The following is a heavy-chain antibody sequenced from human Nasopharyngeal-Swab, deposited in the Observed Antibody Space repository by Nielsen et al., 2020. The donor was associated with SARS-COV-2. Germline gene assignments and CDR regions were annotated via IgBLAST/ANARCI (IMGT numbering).Heavy chain of an antibody. Sequence: WIRQPPGKGLEWVAGMSGNGRLIYYADSVKGRFTISRDNSLQTLYLEMNRLRVDDTAIYHCAKGADYGDYAGWFDPWGQGTQVTVSS. V-gene: IGHV3-23*01. CDR3: AKGADYGDYAGWFDP. D-gene: IGHD4-17*01. CDR2: MSGNGRLI. J-gene: IGHJ5*02.